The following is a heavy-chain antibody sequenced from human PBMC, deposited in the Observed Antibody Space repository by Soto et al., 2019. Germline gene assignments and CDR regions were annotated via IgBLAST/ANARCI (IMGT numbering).Heavy chain of an antibody. CDR2: ISGSTTYI. J-gene: IGHJ4*02. Sequence: PGGSLRLSCAASGFTFSTYSMNWVHQAPGKGLEWVSSISGSTTYIYYADSVKGRFTISRDNAKNSLYLQMNSLRAEDTAVYYCARDLYDTSGYYKIDYWGQGTLVTVSS. CDR3: ARDLYDTSGYYKIDY. D-gene: IGHD3-22*01. V-gene: IGHV3-21*01. CDR1: GFTFSTYS.